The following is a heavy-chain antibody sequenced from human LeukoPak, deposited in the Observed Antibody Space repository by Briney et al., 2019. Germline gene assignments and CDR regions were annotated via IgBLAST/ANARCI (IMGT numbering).Heavy chain of an antibody. CDR1: GYTFTGYY. CDR2: INPNSGGT. Sequence: GASVKVSCKASGYTFTGYYMHWVRQVPGQGLEWMGWINPNSGGTNYAQKFQGWVTMTRDTSISTAYMELSRLRSDDTAVYYCARDRVAAAGKYYYYYYGMDVWGKGTTVTVSS. CDR3: ARDRVAAAGKYYYYYYGMDV. J-gene: IGHJ6*04. D-gene: IGHD6-13*01. V-gene: IGHV1-2*04.